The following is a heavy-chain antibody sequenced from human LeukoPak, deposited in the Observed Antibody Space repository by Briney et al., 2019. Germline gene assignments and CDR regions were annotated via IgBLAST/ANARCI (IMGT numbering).Heavy chain of an antibody. CDR1: GYSLITYG. CDR2: ISAYNGNT. CDR3: ARERKSSYDTLTGYYKSDAFDI. V-gene: IGHV1-18*01. D-gene: IGHD3-9*01. Sequence: ASVKVSCKAAGYSLITYGISWVRQAPGQGLEWMGWISAYNGNTNYAQKLQGRVTVTTDTSTITAYMELRSLRSDDTAVYYCARERKSSYDTLTGYYKSDAFDIWGQGTMVTVSS. J-gene: IGHJ3*02.